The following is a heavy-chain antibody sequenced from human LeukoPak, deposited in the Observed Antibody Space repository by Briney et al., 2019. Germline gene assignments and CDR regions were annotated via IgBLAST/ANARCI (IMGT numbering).Heavy chain of an antibody. J-gene: IGHJ4*02. D-gene: IGHD3-10*01. Sequence: GASVKVSCKASGYTFTSYGISWVRQAPGQGLEWMGWISAYNGNTNYAQKFQGRVTITADESTSTAYMELSSLRSEDTAVYYCARDSITMVRGVRNLDYWGQGTLVTVSS. V-gene: IGHV1-18*01. CDR1: GYTFTSYG. CDR3: ARDSITMVRGVRNLDY. CDR2: ISAYNGNT.